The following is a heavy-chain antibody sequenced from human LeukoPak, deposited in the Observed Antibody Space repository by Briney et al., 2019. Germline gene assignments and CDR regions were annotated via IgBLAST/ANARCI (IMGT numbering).Heavy chain of an antibody. CDR3: ARVSRWNDWAFEG. CDR2: LYPSGST. V-gene: IGHV4-59*07. CDR1: GGSINSGY. D-gene: IGHD1-1*01. Sequence: PSDTLSLTCSGSGGSINSGYWSWIRQPPGKGLEWIGLLYPSGSTNYNPSLKSRVTISVGTTKNQLPLRLGSVTAAATAVYYCARVSRWNDWAFEGWGQGTLVTVSP. J-gene: IGHJ4*02.